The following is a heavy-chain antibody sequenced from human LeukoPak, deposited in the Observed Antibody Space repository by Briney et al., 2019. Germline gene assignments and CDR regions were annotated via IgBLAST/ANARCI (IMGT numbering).Heavy chain of an antibody. D-gene: IGHD6-19*01. J-gene: IGHJ4*02. V-gene: IGHV3-48*04. CDR1: GFTFSSYS. Sequence: PGGSLRLSCAASGFTFSSYSMNWVRQAPGKGLEWVSYISSSSSTIYYADSVKGRFTISRDNAKNSLYLQMNSLRAEDTAVYYCARVAVAGHFDYWGQGTLVTVSS. CDR2: ISSSSSTI. CDR3: ARVAVAGHFDY.